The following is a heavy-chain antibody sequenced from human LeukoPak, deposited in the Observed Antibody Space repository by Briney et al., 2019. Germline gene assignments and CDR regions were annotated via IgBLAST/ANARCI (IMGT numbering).Heavy chain of an antibody. J-gene: IGHJ4*02. D-gene: IGHD5-18*01. CDR3: ARDGLYNYGYSYFDY. CDR2: VHSSGTT. CDR1: GGSISSYH. V-gene: IGHV4-4*07. Sequence: SETLSLTCTVSGGSISSYHWSWIRQPAGKGLEWIGRVHSSGTTNYNPSLKSRVTMSMDTSKNQLSLKLCSVTAADTAVYYCARDGLYNYGYSYFDYWGQGTLVTVSS.